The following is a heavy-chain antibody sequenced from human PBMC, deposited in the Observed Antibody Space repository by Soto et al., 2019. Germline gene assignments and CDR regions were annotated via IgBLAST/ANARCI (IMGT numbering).Heavy chain of an antibody. CDR2: ISGSGGST. V-gene: IGHV3-23*01. D-gene: IGHD3-10*01. Sequence: GGSMRLSCAASGFTFSSYAMSWVRQAPGKGLEWVSAISGSGGSTYYADSVKGRFTISRDNSKNTLYLQMNSLRAEDTAVYYCAKSRGSIRGAFDYWGQGTLVTVSS. J-gene: IGHJ4*02. CDR3: AKSRGSIRGAFDY. CDR1: GFTFSSYA.